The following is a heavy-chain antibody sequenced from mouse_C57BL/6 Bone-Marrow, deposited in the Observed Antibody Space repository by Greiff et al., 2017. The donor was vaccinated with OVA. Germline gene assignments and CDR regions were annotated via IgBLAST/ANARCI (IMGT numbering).Heavy chain of an antibody. CDR2: ILPGSGST. D-gene: IGHD1-1*01. CDR1: GYTFTGYW. J-gene: IGHJ4*01. V-gene: IGHV1-9*01. CDR3: ARWAYYYEGYYAMDY. Sequence: QVQLQQSGAELMKPGASVKLSCKATGYTFTGYWIEWVKQRPGHGLEWIGEILPGSGSTNYNEKFKGKATFTADTSSNTAYMQLSSLTTEDTAIYDCARWAYYYEGYYAMDYWGQGTSVTVSS.